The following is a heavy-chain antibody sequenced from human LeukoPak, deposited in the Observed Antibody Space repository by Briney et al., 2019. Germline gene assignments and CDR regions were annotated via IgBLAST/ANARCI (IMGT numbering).Heavy chain of an antibody. CDR2: INPNSGGT. V-gene: IGHV1-2*02. Sequence: ASVKVSCKASGYTFTGYYMHWVRQAPGQGLEWMGWINPNSGGTNYAQKFQGRVTMTRDTSISTAYMELSRLRSDDTAVYYCAITLHPSADIEVVPAAIHPVDYWGQGTLVTVSS. J-gene: IGHJ4*02. CDR1: GYTFTGYY. CDR3: AITLHPSADIEVVPAAIHPVDY. D-gene: IGHD2-2*01.